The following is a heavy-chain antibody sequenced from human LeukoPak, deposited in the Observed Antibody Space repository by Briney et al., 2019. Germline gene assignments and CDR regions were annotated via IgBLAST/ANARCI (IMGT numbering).Heavy chain of an antibody. CDR2: IWYDGSNK. Sequence: GGSLRLSCAASGFIFSSYGMHWVRQAPGKGLEWVAVIWYDGSNKFYADSVKGRFTISRDNSKNTLYLQMNSLRAEDTAVYYCAKDPYGSGIGYFDYWGQGTLVTVSS. V-gene: IGHV3-30*02. J-gene: IGHJ4*02. CDR3: AKDPYGSGIGYFDY. CDR1: GFIFSSYG. D-gene: IGHD3-10*01.